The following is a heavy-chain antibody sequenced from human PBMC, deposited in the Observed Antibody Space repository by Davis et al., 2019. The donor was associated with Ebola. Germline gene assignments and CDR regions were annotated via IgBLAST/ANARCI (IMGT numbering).Heavy chain of an antibody. CDR2: ISGTVSAST. CDR3: ARVGENYDFWSGYFDY. V-gene: IGHV3-23*01. J-gene: IGHJ4*02. Sequence: GGSLRLSCAASGFSFSAYAMTWVRQAPGKGLEWVSAISGTVSASTYYADSVKGRFTISRDNSKNTLYLQMNSLRAEDTAVYYCARVGENYDFWSGYFDYWGQGTLVTVSS. CDR1: GFSFSAYA. D-gene: IGHD3-3*01.